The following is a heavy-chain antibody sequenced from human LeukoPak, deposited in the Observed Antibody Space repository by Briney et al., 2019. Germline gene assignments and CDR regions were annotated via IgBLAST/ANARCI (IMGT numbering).Heavy chain of an antibody. Sequence: GSLGLSCAASGLTFINAYMTWVRQAPGKGLEWVGRIKPKSDGGTTDYAAPVKGRFTISRDDSKNTLYLQMNSLKTDETAVYYCITGPGDDYGQPEFDHWGQGTLVTVSS. CDR2: IKPKSDGGTT. CDR3: ITGPGDDYGQPEFDH. V-gene: IGHV3-15*01. J-gene: IGHJ4*02. CDR1: GLTFINAY. D-gene: IGHD4-17*01.